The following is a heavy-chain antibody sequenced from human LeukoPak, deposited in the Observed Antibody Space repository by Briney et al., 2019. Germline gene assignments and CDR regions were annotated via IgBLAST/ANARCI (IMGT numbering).Heavy chain of an antibody. CDR1: GFSFSYYV. CDR2: KATDGGER. D-gene: IGHD5-18*01. V-gene: IGHV3-30-3*01. Sequence: GGSLRLSCAGSGFSFSYYVMHWVRQPPAKGLEGGALKATDGGERYYADSVKGRFTISRDNSKNTLYVQMNSLRPEDTAIYYCARARGDSSPASRYFDYWGQGAPVTVSS. CDR3: ARARGDSSPASRYFDY. J-gene: IGHJ4*02.